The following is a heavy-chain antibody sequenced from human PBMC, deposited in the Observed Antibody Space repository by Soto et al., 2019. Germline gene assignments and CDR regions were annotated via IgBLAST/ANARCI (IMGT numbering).Heavy chain of an antibody. CDR1: GFTFSSYA. V-gene: IGHV3-64*01. CDR2: ISSNGRGT. D-gene: IGHD3-22*01. Sequence: QPGGSLRLSCAASGFTFSSYAMHWVRQAPEKGLEYVSAISSNGRGTYYANSVKGRFTISRDNSKNTLYLQMGSLRAEDMAVYYCARSPGYYYDTSGYSDYWGQGTLVTVSS. CDR3: ARSPGYYYDTSGYSDY. J-gene: IGHJ4*02.